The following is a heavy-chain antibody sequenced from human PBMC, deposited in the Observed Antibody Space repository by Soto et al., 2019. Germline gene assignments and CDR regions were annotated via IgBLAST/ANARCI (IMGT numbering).Heavy chain of an antibody. D-gene: IGHD5-12*01. CDR3: ARAVRGYRLMDV. V-gene: IGHV1-2*04. Sequence: ASVKVSCKASGYTFTGYYMHWVRQAPGQGLEWMGWINPNSGGTNYAQKFQGWVTMTRDTSISTAYMELSRLRSDDTAVYYSARAVRGYRLMDVWGKGTRVTVSS. CDR1: GYTFTGYY. J-gene: IGHJ6*04. CDR2: INPNSGGT.